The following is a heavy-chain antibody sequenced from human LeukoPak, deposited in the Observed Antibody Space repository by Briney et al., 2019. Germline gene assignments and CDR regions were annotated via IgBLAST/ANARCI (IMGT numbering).Heavy chain of an antibody. CDR2: ISAYNGNT. CDR3: ARDGPEGEGVVVVAATKTVTLDY. Sequence: GASVKVSCKASGYTFTSYGISWVRQAPGQGLEWMGWISAYNGNTNYAQKRQGRVNMTTDTRTTTAFMELRSLRSDETAVYYCARDGPEGEGVVVVAATKTVTLDYWGQGTLVTVSS. J-gene: IGHJ4*02. CDR1: GYTFTSYG. D-gene: IGHD2-15*01. V-gene: IGHV1-18*01.